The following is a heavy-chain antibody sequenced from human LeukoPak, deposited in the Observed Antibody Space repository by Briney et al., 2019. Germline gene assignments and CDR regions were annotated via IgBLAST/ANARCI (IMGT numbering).Heavy chain of an antibody. Sequence: SETLSLTCTVSGSSLSGYYWGWIRQPPGKGLECIGYIHSTEGTAHNASLKSRLTISLDTSKNQLSLTLSSVTAADTAIYYCARHVYGEGMVVWGKGTTVTVSS. J-gene: IGHJ6*04. V-gene: IGHV4-59*08. CDR1: GSSLSGYY. D-gene: IGHD2-8*01. CDR2: IHSTEGT. CDR3: ARHVYGEGMVV.